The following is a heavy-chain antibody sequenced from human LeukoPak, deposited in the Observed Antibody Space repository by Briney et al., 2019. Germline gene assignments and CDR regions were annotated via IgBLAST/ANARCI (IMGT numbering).Heavy chain of an antibody. V-gene: IGHV1-46*01. Sequence: ASVKVSCKASGYTFTSYYMHWVRQASGQGLEWMGIINPSGGSTSYALKFQGRVTMTRDTSTSTVYMELSSLRSEDTAVYYCARDRYYYDSSGYIRGISFDYWGQGTLVTVSS. CDR3: ARDRYYYDSSGYIRGISFDY. J-gene: IGHJ4*02. CDR2: INPSGGST. CDR1: GYTFTSYY. D-gene: IGHD3-22*01.